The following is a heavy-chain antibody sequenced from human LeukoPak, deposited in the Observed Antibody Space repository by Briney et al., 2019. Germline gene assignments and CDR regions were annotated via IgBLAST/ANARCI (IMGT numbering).Heavy chain of an antibody. Sequence: PSETLSLTCTVSGGSISSYYWSWIRQPPGKGLEWIGYIYYSGSTNYNPSLKSRVTISVDTSKNQFSLKLSSVTAADTAVCCYARLNSGSYLNLGYWGQGTLVTVPS. V-gene: IGHV4-59*01. D-gene: IGHD1-26*01. CDR1: GGSISSYY. J-gene: IGHJ4*02. CDR2: IYYSGST. CDR3: ARLNSGSYLNLGY.